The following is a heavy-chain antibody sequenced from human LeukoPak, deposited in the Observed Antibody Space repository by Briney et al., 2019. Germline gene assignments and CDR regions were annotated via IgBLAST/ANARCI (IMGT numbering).Heavy chain of an antibody. Sequence: SETLSLTCAVSGYSISSGYYWGWIRQPPGKGLEWIGSIYHSGSTYYNPSLKSRVTISVDTSKNQFSLKLSSVTAADTAVYYCARGDPGIAAEWGQGTLVTVSS. CDR1: GYSISSGYY. J-gene: IGHJ4*02. V-gene: IGHV4-38-2*01. CDR2: IYHSGST. CDR3: ARGDPGIAAE. D-gene: IGHD6-13*01.